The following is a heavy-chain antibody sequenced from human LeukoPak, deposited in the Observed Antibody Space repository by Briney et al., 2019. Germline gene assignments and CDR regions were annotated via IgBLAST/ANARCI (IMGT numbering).Heavy chain of an antibody. V-gene: IGHV3-7*01. CDR2: IKEDGSEK. Sequence: QSGGSLRLSCAASGFTFSNYWMSWVRQAPGKGLEWVANIKEDGSEKYYVDSVKGRFTISRDNARNSLYLQMNSLRAEDTAVYCCASGRQLGYWGQGTLVTVPS. D-gene: IGHD6-13*01. CDR1: GFTFSNYW. CDR3: ASGRQLGY. J-gene: IGHJ4*02.